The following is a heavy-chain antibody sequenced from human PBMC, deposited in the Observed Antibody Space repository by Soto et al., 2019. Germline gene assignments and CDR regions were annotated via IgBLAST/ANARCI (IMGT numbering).Heavy chain of an antibody. CDR2: IIPILGIA. Sequence: QVQLVQSGAEVKKPGSSVKVSCKASGGTFSSYTISWVRQAPGQGLEWMGRIIPILGIANYAQKFQGRVTITADKSTSTAYMELSSLRSEDTAVYSGASPQAGGYWGQGTLVTVSS. D-gene: IGHD3-16*01. V-gene: IGHV1-69*02. CDR3: ASPQAGGY. J-gene: IGHJ4*02. CDR1: GGTFSSYT.